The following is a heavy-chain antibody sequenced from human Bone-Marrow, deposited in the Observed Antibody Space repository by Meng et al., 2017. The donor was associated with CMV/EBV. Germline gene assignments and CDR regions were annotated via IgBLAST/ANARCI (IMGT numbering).Heavy chain of an antibody. CDR3: AKESSGSVGATPYYFDY. CDR1: GFTFSSYA. CDR2: ISYDGSNK. D-gene: IGHD1-26*01. Sequence: GESLKISCAASGFTFSSYAMHWVRQAPGKGLEWVAVISYDGSNKYYADSVKGRFTISRDNSKNTLYLQMNSLRAEDTAVYYCAKESSGSVGATPYYFDYWGQGTLVTVSS. J-gene: IGHJ4*02. V-gene: IGHV3-30-3*01.